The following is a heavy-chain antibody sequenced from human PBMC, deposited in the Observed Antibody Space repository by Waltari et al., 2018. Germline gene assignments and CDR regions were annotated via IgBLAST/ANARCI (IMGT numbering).Heavy chain of an antibody. CDR1: GFTVSSNY. CDR3: ARADFWSGYGY. J-gene: IGHJ4*02. V-gene: IGHV3-53*01. D-gene: IGHD3-3*01. CDR2: IYSGGST. Sequence: EVQLVESGGGLIQPGGSLRLSCAASGFTVSSNYLSWVRQAPGKGLEWVSVIYSGGSTYYADSVKGRFTISRDSSKNTLYLQMNSLRAEDTAVYYCARADFWSGYGYWGQGTLVTVSS.